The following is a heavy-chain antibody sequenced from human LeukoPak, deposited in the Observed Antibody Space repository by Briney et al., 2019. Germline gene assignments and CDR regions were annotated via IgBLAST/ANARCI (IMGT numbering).Heavy chain of an antibody. CDR2: IYYSGST. CDR3: ARVTRMVLTAFDY. D-gene: IGHD4/OR15-4a*01. Sequence: SETLSLTCTVSGGSINSYYWSWIREPPGKGLEWIGYIYYSGSTNYNPSLKSRVTISVDTSKNQFSLKLSSVTAADTAVYYCARVTRMVLTAFDYWGQGTLVTVSS. CDR1: GGSINSYY. J-gene: IGHJ4*02. V-gene: IGHV4-59*01.